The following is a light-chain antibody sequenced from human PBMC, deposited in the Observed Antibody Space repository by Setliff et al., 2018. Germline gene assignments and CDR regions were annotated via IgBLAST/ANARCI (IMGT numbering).Light chain of an antibody. V-gene: IGLV2-8*01. J-gene: IGLJ1*01. CDR1: SSDVGGYNY. CDR3: SSYAGSNTPYV. CDR2: EVS. Sequence: QSVLPQPPSASGSPGQSVTISCTGTSSDVGGYNYVSWYQQHPGKAPKLMIYEVSKRPSGVPDRLSGSKSGNTASLTVSGLQAEDEADYYCSSYAGSNTPYVFGTGTKVTVL.